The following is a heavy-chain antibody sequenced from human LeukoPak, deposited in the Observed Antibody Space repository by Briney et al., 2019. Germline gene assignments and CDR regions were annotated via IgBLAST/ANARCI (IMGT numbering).Heavy chain of an antibody. CDR1: GGSISSGGYY. J-gene: IGHJ5*02. CDR2: IYYSGST. Sequence: PSETLSLTCTVSGGSISSGGYYWSWIRQHPGKGLEWIGYIYYSGSTYYNPSLKSRVTISVDTSKSQFSLKLSSVTAADTAVYYCARAYGSGRINWFDPWGQGTLVTVSS. CDR3: ARAYGSGRINWFDP. D-gene: IGHD3-10*01. V-gene: IGHV4-31*03.